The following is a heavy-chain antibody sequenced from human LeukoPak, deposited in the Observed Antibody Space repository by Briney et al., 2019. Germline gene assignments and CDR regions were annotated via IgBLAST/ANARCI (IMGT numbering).Heavy chain of an antibody. J-gene: IGHJ4*02. CDR3: AKDRIWIYYGSGSYHSPFDY. CDR1: GFAFITYN. D-gene: IGHD3-10*01. Sequence: GGSLRLSCAASGFAFITYNLHWVRQAPGKGLEWVALISYDGTNKYYADSVKGRFTISRDNSKNTMSLQMDSLRAEDTAVYYCAKDRIWIYYGSGSYHSPFDYWGQGTLVTVSS. V-gene: IGHV3-30*18. CDR2: ISYDGTNK.